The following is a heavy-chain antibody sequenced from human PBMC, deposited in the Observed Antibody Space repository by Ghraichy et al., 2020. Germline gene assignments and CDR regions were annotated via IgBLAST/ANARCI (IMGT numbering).Heavy chain of an antibody. CDR1: GFTFSGHS. CDR3: AKDRATAMAAGGMDV. CDR2: ITSSSRTI. D-gene: IGHD5-18*01. J-gene: IGHJ6*02. Sequence: GGSLRLSCVGSGFTFSGHSMNWVRQSPGKGLEWVSYITSSSRTISYADSVKGRFTISRDNAQNLLYLQMNSLRADDTAVYYCAKDRATAMAAGGMDVWGQGTTVTVSS. V-gene: IGHV3-48*04.